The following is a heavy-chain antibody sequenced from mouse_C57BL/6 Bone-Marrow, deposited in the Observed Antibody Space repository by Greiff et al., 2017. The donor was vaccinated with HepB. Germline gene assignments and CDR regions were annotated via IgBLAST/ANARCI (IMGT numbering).Heavy chain of an antibody. Sequence: VKLQQPGAELVKPGASVKLSCKASGYTFTSYWMHWVKQRPGRGLEWIGRIDPNSGGTKYNEKFKSKATLTVDKPSSPAYMQLSSLTSEDSAVYYCARSFYKWYFDDWGTGTTVTVSS. V-gene: IGHV1-72*01. D-gene: IGHD1-3*01. CDR1: GYTFTSYW. CDR2: IDPNSGGT. CDR3: ARSFYKWYFDD. J-gene: IGHJ1*03.